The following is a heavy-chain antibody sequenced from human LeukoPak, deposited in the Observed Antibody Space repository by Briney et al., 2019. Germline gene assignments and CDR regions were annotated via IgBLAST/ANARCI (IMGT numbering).Heavy chain of an antibody. CDR1: GYSISSGYY. Sequence: SQTLSLTCTVSGYSISSGYYWGWIRQPPGKGLEWIGSIYHSGSTYYNPSLKSRVTISVDTSKNQFSLKLSSVTAADTAVYYCASITTTGAARDYWGQGTLVTVSS. CDR2: IYHSGST. V-gene: IGHV4-38-2*02. D-gene: IGHD3-22*01. J-gene: IGHJ4*02. CDR3: ASITTTGAARDY.